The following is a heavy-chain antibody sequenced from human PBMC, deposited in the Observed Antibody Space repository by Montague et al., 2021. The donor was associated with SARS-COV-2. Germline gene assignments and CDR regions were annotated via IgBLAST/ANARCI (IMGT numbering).Heavy chain of an antibody. CDR2: ISDSGST. D-gene: IGHD4-11*01. Sequence: SETLSLTCTVSGGSISSFYWSWVWQRPGKGLEWMGYISDSGSTNNNSSLTSRVTMSVDTSKNQFYLKVNPGTAADTAVYYCARHYSSTLPVVYWGQGTLVTVSS. V-gene: IGHV4-59*08. CDR3: ARHYSSTLPVVY. CDR1: GGSISSFY. J-gene: IGHJ4*02.